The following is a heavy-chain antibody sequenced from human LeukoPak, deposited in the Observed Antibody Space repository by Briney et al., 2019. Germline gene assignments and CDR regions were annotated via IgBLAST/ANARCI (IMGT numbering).Heavy chain of an antibody. D-gene: IGHD6-13*01. J-gene: IGHJ3*02. V-gene: IGHV3-53*01. CDR2: IYSGGST. Sequence: GGSLRLSCAASGFTVSSNYMSWVRQAPGKGLEWVSVIYSGGSTYYADSVKGRFTISRDNSKNTLYLQMNSLRAEDTAVYYCAKDLGIAAAGTDGAPNDAFDIWGQGTMVTVSS. CDR1: GFTVSSNY. CDR3: AKDLGIAAAGTDGAPNDAFDI.